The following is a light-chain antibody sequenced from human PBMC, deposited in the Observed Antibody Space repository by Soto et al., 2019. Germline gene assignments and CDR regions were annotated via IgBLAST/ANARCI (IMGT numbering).Light chain of an antibody. CDR1: QSVSSSY. Sequence: EIVCTQSPGTLSLSPGERATLSCRASQSVSSSYLAWYQQKPGQAPRLLIYGASSRATGIPDRFSGSGSGTDFTLTISSLQSEDFALYYCQQYNDWPLTFGQGTKVDIK. V-gene: IGKV3-20*01. CDR3: QQYNDWPLT. CDR2: GAS. J-gene: IGKJ1*01.